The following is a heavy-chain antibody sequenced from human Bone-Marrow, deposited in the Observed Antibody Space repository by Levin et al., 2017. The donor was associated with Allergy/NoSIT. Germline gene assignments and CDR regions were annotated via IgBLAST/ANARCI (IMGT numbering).Heavy chain of an antibody. D-gene: IGHD6-19*01. Sequence: GESLKISCAASGFTFSSYWMHWVRQAPGKGLVWVSRVDRDGTSTSYADSVKGRFTISRDNAKSTMYLQMNSLRAEDTAVYYCARGPPGWLGFDYWGQGALVTVSS. V-gene: IGHV3-74*01. J-gene: IGHJ4*02. CDR3: ARGPPGWLGFDY. CDR1: GFTFSSYW. CDR2: VDRDGTST.